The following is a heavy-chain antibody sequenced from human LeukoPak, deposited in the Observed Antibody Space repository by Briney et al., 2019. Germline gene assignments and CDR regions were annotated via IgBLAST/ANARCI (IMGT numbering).Heavy chain of an antibody. V-gene: IGHV4-39*01. Sequence: PSETLSLTCTVSGGSISSSSYYWGWIRQPPGKGLEWIGSIYYSGSTYYYPSLKSRVTISVDTSKNQFSLKLSSVTAADTAVYYCARQYYYDSSGYPLFDYWGQGTLVTVSS. D-gene: IGHD3-22*01. CDR2: IYYSGST. J-gene: IGHJ4*02. CDR3: ARQYYYDSSGYPLFDY. CDR1: GGSISSSSYY.